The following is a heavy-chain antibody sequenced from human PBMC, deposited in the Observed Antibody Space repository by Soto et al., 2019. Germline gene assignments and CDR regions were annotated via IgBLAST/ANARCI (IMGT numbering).Heavy chain of an antibody. V-gene: IGHV3-23*01. CDR1: GFTFSNYA. J-gene: IGHJ4*01. Sequence: EVQVLESGGGMVQPGGSLRLSCAASGFTFSNYAMSWVRQAPGKGLEWVSVISGSGGTTNYADSVRGRFTISRDNSKSTLFLQMDRPRAEDTAVYYCAKVPGREKGAGDHWGQGTPVTVPP. CDR2: ISGSGGTT. CDR3: AKVPGREKGAGDH. D-gene: IGHD3-10*01.